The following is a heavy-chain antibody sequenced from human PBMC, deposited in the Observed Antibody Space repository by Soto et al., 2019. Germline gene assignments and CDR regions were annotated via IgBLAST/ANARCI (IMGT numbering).Heavy chain of an antibody. CDR1: GFTVSSNY. CDR3: ARATGGYAYVDL. V-gene: IGHV3-66*01. CDR2: IYSGGST. J-gene: IGHJ2*01. Sequence: EVQLVESGGGLVQPGGSLRLSCAASGFTVSSNYMSWVRQAPGKGLEWVSVIYSGGSTYYADSVKGRFTISRDNSKNTRYLQRNSLRAEDTAVYYCARATGGYAYVDLWGRGTLVTVSS. D-gene: IGHD7-27*01.